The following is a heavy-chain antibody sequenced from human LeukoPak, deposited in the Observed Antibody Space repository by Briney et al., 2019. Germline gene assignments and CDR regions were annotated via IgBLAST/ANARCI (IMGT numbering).Heavy chain of an antibody. CDR3: ARVPGGLTVGYYMDV. V-gene: IGHV3-21*01. CDR2: ISNSGGSV. Sequence: PGGSLRLSCAASGFTFSSHGMNWVRQAPGKGLEWISGISNSGGSVYYADSVKGRFTISRDNAKNSLYLQMNSLRAEDTAVYYCARVPGGLTVGYYMDVWGKGTTVTVSS. J-gene: IGHJ6*03. D-gene: IGHD3-9*01. CDR1: GFTFSSHG.